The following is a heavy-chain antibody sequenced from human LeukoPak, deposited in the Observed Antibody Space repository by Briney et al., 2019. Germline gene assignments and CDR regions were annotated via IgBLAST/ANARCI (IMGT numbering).Heavy chain of an antibody. CDR3: ARGHKAEGYGDLKDFDY. D-gene: IGHD4-17*01. Sequence: ASVKVSCKASGYTFTSYGISWVRQAPGQGLEWMGWISVYNGNTNYAQKLQGRVTMTTDTSTSTAYMELRSLRSDDTAVYYCARGHKAEGYGDLKDFDYWGQGTLVTVSS. CDR2: ISVYNGNT. V-gene: IGHV1-18*01. J-gene: IGHJ4*02. CDR1: GYTFTSYG.